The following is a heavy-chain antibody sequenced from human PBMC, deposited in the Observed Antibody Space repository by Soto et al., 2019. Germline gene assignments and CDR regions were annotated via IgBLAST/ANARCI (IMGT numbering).Heavy chain of an antibody. Sequence: QVQLVQSGAEVKKPGASVMVSCKASGYTFTSYGISWIRQAPGQGLEWMGWINANNGNTEYAQNFQGRVTMTTDTATSTAYMELRSLRSDDTAVYYCSNYYDSGFDPWGQGPLVSVSS. CDR3: SNYYDSGFDP. J-gene: IGHJ5*02. V-gene: IGHV1-18*04. CDR1: GYTFTSYG. CDR2: INANNGNT. D-gene: IGHD5-12*01.